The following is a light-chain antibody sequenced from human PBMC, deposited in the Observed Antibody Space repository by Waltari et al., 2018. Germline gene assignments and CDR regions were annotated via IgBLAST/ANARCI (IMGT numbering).Light chain of an antibody. CDR1: SSDVGGYNY. V-gene: IGLV2-14*03. Sequence: QSALTQPASVSGSPGQSITISCTGTSSDVGGYNYVSWYQQYPGKAPKLVIYDDSNRPSGASNRFSGSKSGNTASLIISGLQAEDEADYYCSSYTSSSLYVFGTGTKVTVL. CDR3: SSYTSSSLYV. J-gene: IGLJ1*01. CDR2: DDS.